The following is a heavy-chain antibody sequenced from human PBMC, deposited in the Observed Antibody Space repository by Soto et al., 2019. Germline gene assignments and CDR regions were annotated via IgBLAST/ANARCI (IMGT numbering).Heavy chain of an antibody. Sequence: QVHLVQSGAEVKKPGASVKVSCKASGYTFTTHVIAWVRQAPGQGLEWMGWISAYNANTDYAQRLQGRVTITTDTSTSTAHMELRSLRSDDTAVYYCARGRYLDYWGQGTLVTVSS. CDR1: GYTFTTHV. D-gene: IGHD1-26*01. CDR2: ISAYNANT. CDR3: ARGRYLDY. J-gene: IGHJ4*02. V-gene: IGHV1-18*01.